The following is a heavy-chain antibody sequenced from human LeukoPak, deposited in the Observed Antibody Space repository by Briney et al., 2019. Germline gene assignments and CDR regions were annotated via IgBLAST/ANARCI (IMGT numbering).Heavy chain of an antibody. CDR3: ARDVRGYSSSWPDY. CDR1: GFTFSSYW. V-gene: IGHV3-7*01. Sequence: GGSLRLSCAASGFTFSSYWMSWVRQAPGKGLEWVANIKQDGSEKYYVDSVKGRFTISRDNAKNSLYLQMNSLRAEDTAVYYCARDVRGYSSSWPDYWGQGTLVTVSS. D-gene: IGHD6-13*01. CDR2: IKQDGSEK. J-gene: IGHJ4*02.